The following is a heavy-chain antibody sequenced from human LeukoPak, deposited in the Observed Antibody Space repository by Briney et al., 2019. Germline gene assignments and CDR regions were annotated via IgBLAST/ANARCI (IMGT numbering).Heavy chain of an antibody. Sequence: NPSETLSLTCTVSGGSISSGSYYWNWIRLPPGKGLKWIGNIYYSGYTTYSPSLRSRVTISVDTSKNQFSLKLSSVTAADTAVYYCARETSQKGAHYMDVWGKGTTITISS. D-gene: IGHD3-16*01. V-gene: IGHV4-61*01. CDR3: ARETSQKGAHYMDV. J-gene: IGHJ6*03. CDR2: IYYSGYT. CDR1: GGSISSGSYY.